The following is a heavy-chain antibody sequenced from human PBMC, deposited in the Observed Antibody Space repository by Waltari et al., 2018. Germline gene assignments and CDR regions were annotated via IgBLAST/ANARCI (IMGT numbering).Heavy chain of an antibody. CDR3: ARVDGYNLADX. CDR1: GGSXSGYF. J-gene: IGHJ4*02. D-gene: IGHD1-1*01. CDR2: INHSXYT. Sequence: QVQLQQXRAXXLKPSEXLSLXCAVYGGSXSGYFWSWTRHPPGKGREWIGEINHSXYTNYNPSLKXRGTISVDTSKNQFSLKXTSVTAADXALYYXARVDGYNLADXWGQGTLVTVSS. V-gene: IGHV4-34*01.